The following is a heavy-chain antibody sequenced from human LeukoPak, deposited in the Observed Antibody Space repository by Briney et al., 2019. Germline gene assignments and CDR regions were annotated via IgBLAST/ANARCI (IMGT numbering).Heavy chain of an antibody. D-gene: IGHD2-8*01. CDR3: AKGLRGVNFDY. CDR2: INHSGST. Sequence: SETLSLTCTVSGGSIRSSYYYWGWIRQPPGKGLEWIGEINHSGSTNYNPSLESRVTISVDTSKNQFSLKLSSVTAADTAVYYCAKGLRGVNFDYWGQGTLVTVSS. CDR1: GGSIRSSYYY. V-gene: IGHV4-39*07. J-gene: IGHJ4*02.